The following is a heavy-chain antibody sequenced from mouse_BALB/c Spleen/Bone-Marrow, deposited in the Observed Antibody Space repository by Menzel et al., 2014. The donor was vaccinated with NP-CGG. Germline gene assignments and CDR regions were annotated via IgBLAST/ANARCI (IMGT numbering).Heavy chain of an antibody. CDR2: ISNGGGST. D-gene: IGHD1-1*01. CDR1: GFTFSSYT. J-gene: IGHJ4*01. CDR3: ARHEYYGSRGMDY. V-gene: IGHV5-12-2*01. Sequence: EVQLVESGGGLVQPGGSLKLSCAASGFTFSSYTMSWVRQTPEKRLEWVAYISNGGGSTYYPDTVKGRFTISRDNAKNNFNLQMNSLRSEDTATYYCARHEYYGSRGMDYWGQGTSVTVSS.